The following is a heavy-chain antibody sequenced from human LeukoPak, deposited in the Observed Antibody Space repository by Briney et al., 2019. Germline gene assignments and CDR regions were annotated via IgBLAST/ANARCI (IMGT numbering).Heavy chain of an antibody. J-gene: IGHJ4*02. CDR1: GFTFSSYW. D-gene: IGHD6-13*01. Sequence: PGGSLRLSCAASGFTFSSYWMSWVRQAPGKGLEWVANIKQDGSEKYYVDSVKGRYTISRDNAKNSLYLRMNSLRAEDTAVYYCAGPIKIAAEGTFDYWGQGTLVTVSS. V-gene: IGHV3-7*01. CDR3: AGPIKIAAEGTFDY. CDR2: IKQDGSEK.